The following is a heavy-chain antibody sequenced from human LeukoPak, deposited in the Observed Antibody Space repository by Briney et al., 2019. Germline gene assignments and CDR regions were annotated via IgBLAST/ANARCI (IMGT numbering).Heavy chain of an antibody. Sequence: ASVKVSCKASGYTFTGYYMHWVRQAPGQGLEWMGWINPNSGGTNYAQKFQGRVTITRDTSISTAYMELSRLRSDDTAVYYCARTDYYGSGSYYYRDYWGQGTLVTVSS. V-gene: IGHV1-2*02. CDR3: ARTDYYGSGSYYYRDY. J-gene: IGHJ4*02. CDR2: INPNSGGT. D-gene: IGHD3-10*01. CDR1: GYTFTGYY.